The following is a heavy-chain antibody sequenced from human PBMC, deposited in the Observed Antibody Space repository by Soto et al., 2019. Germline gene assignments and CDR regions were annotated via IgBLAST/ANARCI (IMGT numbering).Heavy chain of an antibody. Sequence: QVKVVQSGAEVKKPGASVKVSCKASGYTFTSYAMHWVRQAPGQSLEWMGWINPGNGNTSYSQKFQGRVTITRDTSASTAYMELSSLRSEDTAVYYCARGASSVTTFYFDLWGRGTLVTVSS. CDR2: INPGNGNT. J-gene: IGHJ2*01. D-gene: IGHD4-17*01. V-gene: IGHV1-3*01. CDR1: GYTFTSYA. CDR3: ARGASSVTTFYFDL.